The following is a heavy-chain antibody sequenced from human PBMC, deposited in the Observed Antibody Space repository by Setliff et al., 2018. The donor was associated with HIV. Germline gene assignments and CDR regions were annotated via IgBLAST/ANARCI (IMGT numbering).Heavy chain of an antibody. Sequence: PSETLSLTCTVSDASISNYHWSWIRQPPGKGLEWIGYIYYSGSTNYNPSLKSGVTISIDTSTNQFSLKLSSVTAADTAVYYCARLFIPNYFDPWGQGTLVTVSS. D-gene: IGHD2-21*01. CDR3: ARLFIPNYFDP. J-gene: IGHJ5*02. V-gene: IGHV4-59*08. CDR1: DASISNYH. CDR2: IYYSGST.